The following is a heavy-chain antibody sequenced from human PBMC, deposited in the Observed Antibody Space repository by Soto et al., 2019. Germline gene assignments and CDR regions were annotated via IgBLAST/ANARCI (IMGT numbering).Heavy chain of an antibody. V-gene: IGHV3-13*01. D-gene: IGHD4-17*01. CDR3: ARERDGDSDPWQEFDV. CDR2: IATSGET. J-gene: IGHJ4*02. CDR1: GFNFFSYD. Sequence: GGSLRLSCAASGFNFFSYDMHWVRQAPGKGLEWVSAIATSGETFYADSVKGRFTITRENAKNSLDLQMNSLGAGVTAVYFCARERDGDSDPWQEFDVWGKGTLVTVSS.